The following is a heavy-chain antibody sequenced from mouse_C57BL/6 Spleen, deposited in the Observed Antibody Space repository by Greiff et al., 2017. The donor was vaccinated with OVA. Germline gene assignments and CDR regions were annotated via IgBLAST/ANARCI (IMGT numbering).Heavy chain of an antibody. CDR3: ARGVPYYGSREAWFAY. Sequence: QVQLQQSGPELVKPGASVKISCKASGYAFSSSWMNWVKQRPGKGLEWIGRIYPGDGDTNYNGKFKGKATLTADKSSSTAYMQLSSLTSEDSAVYFCARGVPYYGSREAWFAYWGQGTLVTVSA. V-gene: IGHV1-82*01. J-gene: IGHJ3*01. CDR2: IYPGDGDT. D-gene: IGHD1-1*01. CDR1: GYAFSSSW.